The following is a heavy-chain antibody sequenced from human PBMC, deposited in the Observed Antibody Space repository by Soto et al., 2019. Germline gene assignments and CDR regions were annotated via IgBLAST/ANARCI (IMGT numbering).Heavy chain of an antibody. CDR1: GDSFSTYW. D-gene: IGHD3-10*01. J-gene: IGHJ4*02. CDR3: ARGPGASGTYHYYFDY. V-gene: IGHV4-59*01. CDR2: IYNTGIT. Sequence: SETLSLTCTVSGDSFSTYWWRWIRQPPGKGLEWIAYIYNTGITNYNPSLKSRVTISLDASKNQFSLKLSSVTAADTAVYYCARGPGASGTYHYYFDYWGPGTLVTVSS.